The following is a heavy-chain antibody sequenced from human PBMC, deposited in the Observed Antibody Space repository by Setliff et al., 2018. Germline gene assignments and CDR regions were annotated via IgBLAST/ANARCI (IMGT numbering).Heavy chain of an antibody. D-gene: IGHD2-8*01. Sequence: SEILSLTCTVSGASLRSGSNYWGWFRQPAGKGLEWVGRIYTDGTTNYNPSLKSRVSISADTSMNHFSLRTTSVSAADTAVYYCAKEHVVISFVTNTHHHYGMDVWGQGTTVTVSS. V-gene: IGHV4-61*02. CDR1: GASLRSGSNY. J-gene: IGHJ6*02. CDR3: AKEHVVISFVTNTHHHYGMDV. CDR2: IYTDGTT.